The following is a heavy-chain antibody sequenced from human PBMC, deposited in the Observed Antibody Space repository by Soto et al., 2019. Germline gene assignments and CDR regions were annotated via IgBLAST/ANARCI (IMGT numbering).Heavy chain of an antibody. J-gene: IGHJ6*02. CDR1: GFTFSSYG. D-gene: IGHD3-10*01. CDR2: IWYDGSNK. V-gene: IGHV3-33*01. Sequence: QVQLVESGGGVVQPGRSLRLSCAASGFTFSSYGMHWVRQAPGKGLEWVAVIWYDGSNKYYADSVKGRFTISRDNSKNTLYLQMNSLRAEDTAVYYCAREPPGTVNYSYGMDVWGQGTTVTVSS. CDR3: AREPPGTVNYSYGMDV.